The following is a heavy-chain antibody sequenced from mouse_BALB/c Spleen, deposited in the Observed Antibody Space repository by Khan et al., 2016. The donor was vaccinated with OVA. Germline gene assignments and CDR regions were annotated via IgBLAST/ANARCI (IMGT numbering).Heavy chain of an antibody. CDR2: INPSTGYS. Sequence: VQLQESGAELAKPGASVKMSCKASGYTFTSYWMHWVKQRPGQGLEWIGYINPSTGYSEYNQKFKDKATLTADKSSSTAYMQLSSLTSDDSAVYYCANHGSSSAWFAYWSQGTLVTVSA. CDR3: ANHGSSSAWFAY. V-gene: IGHV1-7*01. J-gene: IGHJ3*01. D-gene: IGHD1-1*01. CDR1: GYTFTSYW.